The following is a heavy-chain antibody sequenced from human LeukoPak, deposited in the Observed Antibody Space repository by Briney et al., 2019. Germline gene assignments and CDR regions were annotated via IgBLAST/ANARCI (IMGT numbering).Heavy chain of an antibody. D-gene: IGHD2-2*01. J-gene: IGHJ3*02. V-gene: IGHV3-66*01. CDR1: GFTVSSNY. CDR2: IYSGGST. CDR3: ARVVRPIVVVPAARSFDI. Sequence: PGGSLRLSCAASGFTVSSNYMSWARQAPGKGLEWVSVIYSGGSTYYADSVKGRFTISRDNSKNTLYLQMNSLRAEDTAVYYCARVVRPIVVVPAARSFDIWGQGQWSPSLQ.